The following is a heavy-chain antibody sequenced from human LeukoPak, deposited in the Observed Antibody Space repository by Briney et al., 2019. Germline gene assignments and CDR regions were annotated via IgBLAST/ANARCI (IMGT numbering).Heavy chain of an antibody. J-gene: IGHJ4*02. CDR3: AAPTYCGGDCVDY. CDR2: INPNSGGT. V-gene: IGHV1-2*02. Sequence: GASVKVSCKASGYTFTGYYMHWVRQAPGQGLEWTGWINPNSGGTNYAQKFQGRVTMTRDTSISTAYMELSRLRSDDTAVYYCAAPTYCGGDCVDYWGQGTLVTVSS. D-gene: IGHD2-21*02. CDR1: GYTFTGYY.